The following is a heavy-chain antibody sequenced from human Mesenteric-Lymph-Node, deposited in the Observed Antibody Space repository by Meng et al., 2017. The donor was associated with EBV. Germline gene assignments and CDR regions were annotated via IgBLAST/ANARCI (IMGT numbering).Heavy chain of an antibody. J-gene: IGHJ5*02. V-gene: IGHV4-59*01. Sequence: QVQMQGAGPGLVKPSETLSLTCTVAGDSISGDYWSWIRQPPGKGLECIGYIYYSGSTKYNPSLESRVTMSVDTSKNQFSLNLRSVTAADTAVYYCARAQTTGSYFKFDPWGQGTLVTVSS. CDR2: IYYSGST. CDR3: ARAQTTGSYFKFDP. D-gene: IGHD1-26*01. CDR1: GDSISGDY.